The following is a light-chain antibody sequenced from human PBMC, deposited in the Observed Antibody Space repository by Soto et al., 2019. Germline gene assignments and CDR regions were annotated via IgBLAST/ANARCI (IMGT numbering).Light chain of an antibody. CDR1: SSDVGAYNY. J-gene: IGLJ3*02. V-gene: IGLV2-8*01. Sequence: QSALTQPPSASGSPGQSVTISCTGTSSDVGAYNYVSWYQQHAGKAPKLVIYEVTKRPSGVPDRFSGSKSAXXXXLTVSGLQAEDEADYYCSSFASSNTWVFGGGTKLTVL. CDR3: SSFASSNTWV. CDR2: EVT.